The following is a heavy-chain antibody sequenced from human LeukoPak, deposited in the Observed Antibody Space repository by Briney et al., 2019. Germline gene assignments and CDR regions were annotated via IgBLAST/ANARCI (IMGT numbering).Heavy chain of an antibody. D-gene: IGHD1-26*01. CDR1: GYSFTSYW. J-gene: IGHJ4*02. Sequence: GESLKISCKGSGYSFTSYWIGWVRQMPGKGLEWMGIIYPGDSDTRYSPSFQGQVTISADKSISTAYLQWSSLRASDTAMYYCARHLQYSGTPPDYWGQGTLVTVSS. CDR2: IYPGDSDT. V-gene: IGHV5-51*01. CDR3: ARHLQYSGTPPDY.